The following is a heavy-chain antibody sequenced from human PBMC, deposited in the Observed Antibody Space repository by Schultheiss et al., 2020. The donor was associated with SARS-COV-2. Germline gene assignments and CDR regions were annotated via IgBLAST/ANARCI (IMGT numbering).Heavy chain of an antibody. CDR2: IRSKAYGGTT. D-gene: IGHD6-19*01. J-gene: IGHJ4*02. CDR1: GFTFGDYA. V-gene: IGHV3-49*04. CDR3: TREPVAGT. Sequence: GESLKISCTASGFTFGDYAMSWVRQAPGKGLEWVGFIRSKAYGGTTEYAASVKGRFTISRDDSKSIAYLQMNSLKTEDTAVYYCTREPVAGTWGQGTLVTVSS.